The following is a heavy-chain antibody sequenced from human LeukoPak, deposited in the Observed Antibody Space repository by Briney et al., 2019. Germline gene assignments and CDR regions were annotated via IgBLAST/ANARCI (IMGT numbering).Heavy chain of an antibody. CDR2: INHSGST. D-gene: IGHD4-17*01. V-gene: IGHV4-34*01. Sequence: SETLSLTCAVYGESFSGYYWSWIRQPPGKGLEWIGEINHSGSTNYNPSLKSRVTISVDTSKNQFSLKLSSVTAADTAVYYCARERAVTTYYYFDYWGQGTLVTVSS. CDR1: GESFSGYY. CDR3: ARERAVTTYYYFDY. J-gene: IGHJ4*02.